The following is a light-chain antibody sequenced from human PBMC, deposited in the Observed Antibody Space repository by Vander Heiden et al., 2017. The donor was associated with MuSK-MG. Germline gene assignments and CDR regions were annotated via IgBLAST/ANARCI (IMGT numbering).Light chain of an antibody. J-gene: IGLJ2*01. CDR1: SSDVGGYNC. Sequence: QSALTQPRPVSGFPGHSVTISATGTSSDVGGYNCVSWYQQHPGKAPKLMIYDGSKRPSGVPDRFSGSKSGNTASLTISGLQAEDEADYYCCSYAGSYTVVFGGGTKLTVL. CDR2: DGS. V-gene: IGLV2-11*01. CDR3: CSYAGSYTVV.